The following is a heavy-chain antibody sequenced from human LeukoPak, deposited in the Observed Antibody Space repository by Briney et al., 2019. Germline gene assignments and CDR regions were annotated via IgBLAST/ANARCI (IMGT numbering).Heavy chain of an antibody. J-gene: IGHJ5*02. CDR3: AKAKAEYSGYDSAWFDP. CDR2: ISGSGGST. Sequence: GGSLRLSCAASGFTFSSYAMSWVRQAPGKGLGWVSAISGSGGSTYYADSVKGRFTISRDNSKNTLYLQMNSLRAEDTAVYYCAKAKAEYSGYDSAWFDPWGQGTLVTVSS. V-gene: IGHV3-23*01. D-gene: IGHD5-12*01. CDR1: GFTFSSYA.